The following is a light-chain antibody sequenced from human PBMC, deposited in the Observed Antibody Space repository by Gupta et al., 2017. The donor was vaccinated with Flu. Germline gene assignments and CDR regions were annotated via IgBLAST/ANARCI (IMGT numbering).Light chain of an antibody. CDR2: KDS. J-gene: IGLJ3*02. V-gene: IGLV3-25*03. Sequence: GQTARITCSGDALPKQYAYWYQQKPGQAPVLMIYKDSERPSGIPERFSGSSSGTTVTLTISGVQAGDEADYYCQSTDSSGASWVFGGGTKLTVL. CDR3: QSTDSSGASWV. CDR1: ALPKQY.